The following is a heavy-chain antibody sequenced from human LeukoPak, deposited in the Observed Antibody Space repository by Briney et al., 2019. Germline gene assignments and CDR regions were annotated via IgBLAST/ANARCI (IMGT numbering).Heavy chain of an antibody. Sequence: SQTLSLTCAISGDSVSSNSAAWNWLRQSPSRGLEWLGRTYYRSKWYNDYAVSVKSRITINPDTSKSQFSLQLNSVTPEDTAVYYCAKGEDLAAAGTFAFDIWGQGTMVTVSS. V-gene: IGHV6-1*01. CDR3: AKGEDLAAAGTFAFDI. CDR2: TYYRSKWYN. J-gene: IGHJ3*02. D-gene: IGHD6-13*01. CDR1: GDSVSSNSAA.